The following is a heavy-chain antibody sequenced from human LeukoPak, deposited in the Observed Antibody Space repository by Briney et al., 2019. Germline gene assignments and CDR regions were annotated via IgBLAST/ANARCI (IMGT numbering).Heavy chain of an antibody. Sequence: GGSLRLSCAASGFTVSSNYMSWVRQAPGKGLEWVSVIYSGDSKYYADSVKGRFIISRDNSKNTLYLQMNSLTVEDTAIYYCATFPPIGRSFSFDIWGQGTVVTVSS. J-gene: IGHJ3*02. CDR2: IYSGDSK. CDR1: GFTVSSNY. CDR3: ATFPPIGRSFSFDI. V-gene: IGHV3-53*01. D-gene: IGHD1-26*01.